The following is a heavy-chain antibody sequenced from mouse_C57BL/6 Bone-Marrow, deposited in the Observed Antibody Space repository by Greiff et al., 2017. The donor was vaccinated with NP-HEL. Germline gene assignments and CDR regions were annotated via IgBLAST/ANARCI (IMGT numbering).Heavy chain of an antibody. D-gene: IGHD1-1*01. CDR1: GYTFTDYY. J-gene: IGHJ3*01. CDR2: INPYNGGT. V-gene: IGHV1-19*01. CDR3: ARDYYYYGSSRFAY. Sequence: VQLKQSGPVLVKPGASVKMSCKASGYTFTDYYMNWVKQSHGKSLEWIGVINPYNGGTSYNQKFKGKATLTVDKSSSTAYMELNSLTSEDSAVYYCARDYYYYGSSRFAYWGQGTLVTVSA.